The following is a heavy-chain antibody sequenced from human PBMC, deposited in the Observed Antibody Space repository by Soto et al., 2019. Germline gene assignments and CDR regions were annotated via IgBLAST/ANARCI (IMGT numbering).Heavy chain of an antibody. V-gene: IGHV4-31*03. D-gene: IGHD3-9*01. CDR2: IYYSGST. Sequence: QVQLQESGPGLVKPSQTLSLTCTVSGGSISSGGYYWSWIRQHPGKGLEWIGYIYYSGSTYYNPSLKSRVTISVDTSKNQCSLKLSSVTAADTAVYYCARGWRGILTGYYWSWFDPWGQGTLVTVSS. J-gene: IGHJ5*02. CDR1: GGSISSGGYY. CDR3: ARGWRGILTGYYWSWFDP.